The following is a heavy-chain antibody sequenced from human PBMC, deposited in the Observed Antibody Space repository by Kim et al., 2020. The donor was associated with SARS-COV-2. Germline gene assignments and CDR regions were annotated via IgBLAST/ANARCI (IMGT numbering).Heavy chain of an antibody. CDR2: IKSKTDGGTT. V-gene: IGHV3-15*01. CDR3: TTAGDYVWGSYRYNV. Sequence: GGSLRLSCAASGFTFSNAWMSWVRQAPGKGLEWVGRIKSKTDGGTTDSAAPVKGRFTISRDDSKNTLYLQMNSLKTEDTAVYYCTTAGDYVWGSYRYNVWGQGTPVTVSS. CDR1: GFTFSNAW. D-gene: IGHD3-16*02. J-gene: IGHJ6*02.